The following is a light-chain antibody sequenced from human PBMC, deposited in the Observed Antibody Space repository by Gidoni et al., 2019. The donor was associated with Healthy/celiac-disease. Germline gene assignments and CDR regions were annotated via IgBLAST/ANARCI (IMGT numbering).Light chain of an antibody. CDR1: QSISSW. CDR3: QQYNSYSGT. CDR2: KAS. J-gene: IGKJ1*01. Sequence: DIQMTQSPSNLSASVGDRVTITCRASQSISSWLAWYQQKPGNALKLLIYKASSLESGVPSRFRGSGSGTEFTLTISRLQPDDFATSSCQQYNSYSGTFGQGTKVEIK. V-gene: IGKV1-5*03.